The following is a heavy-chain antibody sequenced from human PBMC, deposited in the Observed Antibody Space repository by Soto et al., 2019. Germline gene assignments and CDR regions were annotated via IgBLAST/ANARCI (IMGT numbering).Heavy chain of an antibody. CDR2: IYYSGST. J-gene: IGHJ4*02. CDR1: GGSISSSSYY. CDR3: ARFMRHFDY. D-gene: IGHD3-16*01. Sequence: SETLSLTCTVSGGSISSSSYYWGWIRQPPGKGLEWIGSIYYSGSTYYNPSLKSRVTISVDTSKNQFSLKLSSVTAADTAVYYCARFMRHFDYWGQGTLVTVS. V-gene: IGHV4-39*01.